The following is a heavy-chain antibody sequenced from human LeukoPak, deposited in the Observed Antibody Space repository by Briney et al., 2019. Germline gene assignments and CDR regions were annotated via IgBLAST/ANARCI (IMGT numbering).Heavy chain of an antibody. V-gene: IGHV3-21*01. Sequence: GGSLRLSCAASGFTFSSYSMNRVRQAPGKGLEWVSSISSSSSYIYYADSVKGRFTISRDNAKNSLYLQMNSLRAEDTAVYYCARDRGRGYYDILTGYSPNFDYWGQGTLVTVSS. D-gene: IGHD3-9*01. CDR3: ARDRGRGYYDILTGYSPNFDY. CDR1: GFTFSSYS. J-gene: IGHJ4*02. CDR2: ISSSSSYI.